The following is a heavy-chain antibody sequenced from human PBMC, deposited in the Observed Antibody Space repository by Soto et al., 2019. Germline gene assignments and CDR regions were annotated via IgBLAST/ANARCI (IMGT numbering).Heavy chain of an antibody. D-gene: IGHD5-12*01. CDR3: ARDDIEMATILVPFDY. CDR2: ISYDGTNK. Sequence: QVQLVESGGGVVQPGRSLRLSCAASGFTFNNYAMHWVRQAPGKGPEWVALISYDGTNKYYADSVKGRFTISRDNSKNSLYLQLNSLRAEDTAVYYCARDDIEMATILVPFDYWGQGTLVTVSS. CDR1: GFTFNNYA. V-gene: IGHV3-30-3*01. J-gene: IGHJ4*02.